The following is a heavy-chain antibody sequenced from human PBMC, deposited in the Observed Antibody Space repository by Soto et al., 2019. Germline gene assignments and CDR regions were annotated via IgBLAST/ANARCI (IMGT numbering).Heavy chain of an antibody. J-gene: IGHJ6*04. CDR1: GGSINSSSYY. CDR2: IYYSGST. Sequence: SATLSLTCTVSGGSINSSSYYWGWIRQPPGKGLEWIGSIYYSGSTYYNPSLKSRVTISVDTSKNQFSLKLSSVTAADTAVYYCARPKQIPAYDEGRSGYNADAYGMEDWGKWHTVIVS. V-gene: IGHV4-39*01. CDR3: ARPKQIPAYDEGRSGYNADAYGMED. D-gene: IGHD3-3*01.